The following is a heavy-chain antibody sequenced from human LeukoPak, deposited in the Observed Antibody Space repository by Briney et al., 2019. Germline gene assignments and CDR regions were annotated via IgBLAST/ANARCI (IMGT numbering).Heavy chain of an antibody. V-gene: IGHV3-23*01. CDR1: GFTFSSYA. D-gene: IGHD3-22*01. CDR2: IGGLGGST. CDR3: AKRPDRSYYDRTGYYYFDY. Sequence: GGSLRLSCAASGFTFSSYAMSWVRQAPGKGLERVSSIGGLGGSTFYAVSVKGRFTISRDNSKNTLYLQMNSLRAEDTAVYYCAKRPDRSYYDRTGYYYFDYWGQGTLVTVSS. J-gene: IGHJ4*02.